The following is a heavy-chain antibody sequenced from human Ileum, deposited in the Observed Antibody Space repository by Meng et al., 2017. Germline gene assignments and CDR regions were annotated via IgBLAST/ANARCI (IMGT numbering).Heavy chain of an antibody. J-gene: IGHJ4*02. CDR2: IKSKTDGETT. CDR1: GFTFSNAW. V-gene: IGHV3-15*01. CDR3: ATRTLTTSGARLDF. Sequence: GGSLRLSCAVSGFTFSNAWMNWVRQTPGKGLEWVGRIKSKTDGETTDYAAPVRGRFTISRDDSENTLYLQMNSLRTEDTGVYYCATRTLTTSGARLDFWGQGTLVTVSS. D-gene: IGHD1/OR15-1a*01.